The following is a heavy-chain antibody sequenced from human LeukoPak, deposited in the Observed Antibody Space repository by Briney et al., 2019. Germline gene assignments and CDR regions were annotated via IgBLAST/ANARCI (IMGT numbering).Heavy chain of an antibody. D-gene: IGHD1-26*01. CDR2: INPSSGAT. CDR3: ARATNFYYYYGMDV. CDR1: GYTFTSSY. J-gene: IGHJ6*02. V-gene: IGHV1-46*01. Sequence: GASLKVSCKTSGYTFTSSYIHWVRQAPGQRLEWMGIINPSSGATNYAQKFQGRVTMTRDTPTSTVYMELSSQRSEDTAVYYCARATNFYYYYGMDVWGQGTTVTVSS.